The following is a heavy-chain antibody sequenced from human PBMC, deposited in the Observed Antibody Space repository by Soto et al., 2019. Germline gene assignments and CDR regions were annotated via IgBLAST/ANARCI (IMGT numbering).Heavy chain of an antibody. CDR1: GFTFSDYT. J-gene: IGHJ6*02. Sequence: QVHVVESGGGVVQPGKSVRLSCAASGFTFSDYTFHWVRQAPGKGLDWVAVISFDGNNQYYTDSVKGRFTVSRDESKDTVTLLMNSLRPEDTGVYYCARDRISRTTGNYYYCMDVWGQGTTVTVS. CDR3: ARDRISRTTGNYYYCMDV. D-gene: IGHD1-7*01. CDR2: ISFDGNNQ. V-gene: IGHV3-30-3*01.